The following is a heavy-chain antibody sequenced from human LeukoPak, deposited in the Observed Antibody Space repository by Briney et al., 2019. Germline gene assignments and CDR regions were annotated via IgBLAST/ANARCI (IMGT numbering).Heavy chain of an antibody. CDR3: AKGGYYYDSSGYYVLTFFDY. Sequence: PGGSLRLSCAASGFTFSSYAMSWVRQAPGKGLEWVSAISGSGGSTYYADSVKGRFTISRDNSKNTLYLQMNSLRAEDTAVYYCAKGGYYYDSSGYYVLTFFDYWGQGTLVTVSS. V-gene: IGHV3-23*01. CDR1: GFTFSSYA. CDR2: ISGSGGST. D-gene: IGHD3-22*01. J-gene: IGHJ4*02.